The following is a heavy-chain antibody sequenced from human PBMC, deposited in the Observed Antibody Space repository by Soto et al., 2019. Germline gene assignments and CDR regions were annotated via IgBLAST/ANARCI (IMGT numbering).Heavy chain of an antibody. CDR3: ARRESLYSTGWYGSSNWFDP. CDR1: GGSISSSTYY. D-gene: IGHD6-19*01. CDR2: IYYSGST. J-gene: IGHJ5*02. V-gene: IGHV4-39*01. Sequence: PSETLSLTCTVSGGSISSSTYYWGWIRQPPGKGLEWIGSIYYSGSTYYNPSLESRVTISVDTSKNQFSLKLSSVTAADTAVYYCARRESLYSTGWYGSSNWFDPWGQGTLVTVSS.